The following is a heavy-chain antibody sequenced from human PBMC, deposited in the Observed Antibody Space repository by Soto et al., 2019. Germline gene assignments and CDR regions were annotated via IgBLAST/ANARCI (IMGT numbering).Heavy chain of an antibody. CDR1: GGSISSGGYY. CDR3: ARELVEDGSGSFSSHFDY. CDR2: IYYSGSN. J-gene: IGHJ4*02. D-gene: IGHD3-10*01. Sequence: SETLSLTCTVSGGSISSGGYYWSWIRQHPGKGLEWIGYIYYSGSNYYNPSLKSRVTISVDTSKNQFSLKLSSVTAADTAVYYCARELVEDGSGSFSSHFDYWGQGTLVTVSS. V-gene: IGHV4-31*03.